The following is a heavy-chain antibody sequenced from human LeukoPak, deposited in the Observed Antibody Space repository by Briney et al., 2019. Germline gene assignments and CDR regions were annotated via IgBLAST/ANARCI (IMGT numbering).Heavy chain of an antibody. J-gene: IGHJ3*02. CDR2: ISSNGGST. Sequence: GGSLRLSCSASGFTFSNYAMQCVRQAPGKGLEYVSAISSNGGSTYYADSVKGRFTISRDNSKNTLYLQMSSLRAEDTALYYCVKVGTITVAGPFDIWGQGTMVTVSS. CDR1: GFTFSNYA. CDR3: VKVGTITVAGPFDI. D-gene: IGHD6-19*01. V-gene: IGHV3-64D*09.